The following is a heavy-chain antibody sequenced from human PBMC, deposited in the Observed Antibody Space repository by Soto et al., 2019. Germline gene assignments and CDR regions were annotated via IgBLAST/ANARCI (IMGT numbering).Heavy chain of an antibody. J-gene: IGHJ3*01. V-gene: IGHV3-33*01. D-gene: IGHD3-16*01. CDR1: GFTFSRFG. CDR2: IWYDGSNE. Sequence: GGSLRLSCAASGFTFSRFGMHWVRQAPGKGPEWVGVIWYDGSNEKYAVSVKGRFTISRDNSKNTLYLQMNSLRAEDTAVYYYGRGGEGDAFDFWSQGTMVTVSS. CDR3: GRGGEGDAFDF.